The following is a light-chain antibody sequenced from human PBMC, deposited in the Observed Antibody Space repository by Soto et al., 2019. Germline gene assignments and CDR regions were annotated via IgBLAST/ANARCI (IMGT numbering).Light chain of an antibody. Sequence: DIVMTQSPLSLPVTPGEPASISCKSSQSLLHSDGDNYLEWYVQKAGQSPQLLIYLVSHRASGVPDRLSGSGSGTDFTLKSSQVEADDVGVYYCMQTLQTPYTFGPGTKVEIK. J-gene: IGKJ3*01. CDR2: LVS. CDR1: QSLLHSDGDNY. V-gene: IGKV2-28*01. CDR3: MQTLQTPYT.